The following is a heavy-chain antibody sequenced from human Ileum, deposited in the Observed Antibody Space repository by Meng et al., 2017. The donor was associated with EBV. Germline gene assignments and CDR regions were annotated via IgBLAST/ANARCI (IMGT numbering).Heavy chain of an antibody. J-gene: IGHJ4*02. CDR3: AHSTQSSGQRLSFDY. V-gene: IGHV2-5*02. Sequence: QITLKGSGPTLVKPTQTLTLPCLFSGFSLSTSGVGVGWIRQSPGKALEWLALIYWDDDKRYSPSLKSRLTITKDTSKNQVVLTMTNMDPVDTATYYCAHSTQSSGQRLSFDYWGQGTLVTVSS. CDR1: GFSLSTSGVG. D-gene: IGHD3-22*01. CDR2: IYWDDDK.